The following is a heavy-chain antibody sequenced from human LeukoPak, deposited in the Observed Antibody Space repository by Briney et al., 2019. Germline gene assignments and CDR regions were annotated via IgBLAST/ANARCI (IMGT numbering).Heavy chain of an antibody. V-gene: IGHV4-31*03. CDR2: INDSGER. Sequence: PSETLSLTCTVSGVSISGTFYHWGWIRQHPGQGLEWIGYINDSGERHYSPAVKSRATLSVDTSQSQFSLKLSAVTAADTAVYYCAGSYVWGNSKFYYYYGMDVWGQGTTVTVSS. CDR3: AGSYVWGNSKFYYYYGMDV. D-gene: IGHD3-16*01. J-gene: IGHJ6*02. CDR1: GVSISGTFYH.